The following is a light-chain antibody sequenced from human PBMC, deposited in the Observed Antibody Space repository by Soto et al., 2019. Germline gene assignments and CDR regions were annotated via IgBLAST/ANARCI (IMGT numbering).Light chain of an antibody. CDR1: SSDVGGYNY. V-gene: IGLV2-8*01. J-gene: IGLJ2*01. CDR3: SSYAGSNILL. Sequence: QSALTQPPSAPGSPGQSVTISCTGTSSDVGGYNYVSWYQQHPDKAPKLMIYEVSKRPSGVPDRFSGSKSGNTASLTVSGLQADDEADYYCSSYAGSNILLFGGGTKVTVL. CDR2: EVS.